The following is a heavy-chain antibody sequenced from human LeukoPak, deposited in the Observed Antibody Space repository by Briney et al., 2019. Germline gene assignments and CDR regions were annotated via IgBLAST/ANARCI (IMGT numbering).Heavy chain of an antibody. CDR2: INYSGST. V-gene: IGHV4-39*01. CDR3: ARYVVYGSGKYYFDY. J-gene: IGHJ4*02. Sequence: PSETLSLTCTVSGGSVSSTTYYWSWIRQPPGKGLEWIASINYSGSTYYNPSLKSRVTISVDTSENQFSLKLSSVTAADTAVYYCARYVVYGSGKYYFDYWGQGTLATVSS. CDR1: GGSVSSTTYY. D-gene: IGHD3-10*01.